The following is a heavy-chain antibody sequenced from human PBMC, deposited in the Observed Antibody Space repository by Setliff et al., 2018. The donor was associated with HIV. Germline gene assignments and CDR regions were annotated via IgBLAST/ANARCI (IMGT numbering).Heavy chain of an antibody. Sequence: SETLSLTCAVYGGSFNDYYWTWIRQPPGKGLEWIGEIDHSGNIKYHASLKSRVTILKDTSKNQISLKLRSVTAADTAVYYCARGLNYYGSGSYLPLGYWGQGTLVTVSS. CDR3: ARGLNYYGSGSYLPLGY. CDR1: GGSFNDYY. CDR2: IDHSGNI. J-gene: IGHJ4*02. D-gene: IGHD3-10*01. V-gene: IGHV4-34*01.